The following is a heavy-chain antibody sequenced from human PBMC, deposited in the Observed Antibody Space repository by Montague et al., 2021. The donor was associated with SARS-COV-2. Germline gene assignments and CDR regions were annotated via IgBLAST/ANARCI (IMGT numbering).Heavy chain of an antibody. CDR2: VYHTGNT. Sequence: SETLSLTCTVSSDSINNYYWSWIRQPPGKGPEWIAYVYHTGNTNYNPSLRSRVTVSVDTSKNQVSLNLSSVTAADTAVYYCAKHKWSQRLAAYFDSWGQGTVVSVSS. CDR1: SDSINNYY. D-gene: IGHD3-3*01. V-gene: IGHV4-59*08. J-gene: IGHJ4*01. CDR3: AKHKWSQRLAAYFDS.